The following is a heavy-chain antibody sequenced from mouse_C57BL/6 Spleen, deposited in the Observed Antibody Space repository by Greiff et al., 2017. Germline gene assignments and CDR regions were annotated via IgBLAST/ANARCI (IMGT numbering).Heavy chain of an antibody. CDR1: GYTFTDYE. Sequence: QVQLQQSGAELVRPGASVTLSCKASGYTFTDYEMHWVKQTPVHGLEWIGAIDPETGGTAYNQKFKGKAILTADKSSSTAYMELRSLTSEDSAVYYCTRDEGFYAMDYWGQGTSVTVSS. CDR2: IDPETGGT. V-gene: IGHV1-15*01. CDR3: TRDEGFYAMDY. J-gene: IGHJ4*01.